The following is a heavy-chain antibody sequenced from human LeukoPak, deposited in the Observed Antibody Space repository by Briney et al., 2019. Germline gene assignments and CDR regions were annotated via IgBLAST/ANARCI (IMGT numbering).Heavy chain of an antibody. V-gene: IGHV1-18*01. CDR2: TSAYNGDT. J-gene: IGHJ3*02. D-gene: IGHD6-19*01. CDR1: GYTFTNYG. CDR3: ARDLVGYSSGRDAFDI. Sequence: ASVKVSCKASGYTFTNYGISRVRQAPGHGLEWMGWTSAYNGDTNYAQKLQGRVTMTTDTSTSTAYMELRSLRSDDTAVYYCARDLVGYSSGRDAFDIWGQGTMVTVSS.